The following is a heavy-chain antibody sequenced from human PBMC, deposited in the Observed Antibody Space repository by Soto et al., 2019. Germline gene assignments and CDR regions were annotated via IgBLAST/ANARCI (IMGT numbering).Heavy chain of an antibody. V-gene: IGHV3-33*01. CDR3: ARGKVLTGYYGYYGMDV. CDR1: GFTFSSYG. Sequence: VQLVESGGGVVQPGRSLRLSCAASGFTFSSYGMHWVRQAPGKGQEWVAVIWYDGSNKYYADSVKGRFTISRDNSKNTLYLQMNSLRAEDTAVYYCARGKVLTGYYGYYGMDVWGQGTTVTVSS. CDR2: IWYDGSNK. D-gene: IGHD3-9*01. J-gene: IGHJ6*02.